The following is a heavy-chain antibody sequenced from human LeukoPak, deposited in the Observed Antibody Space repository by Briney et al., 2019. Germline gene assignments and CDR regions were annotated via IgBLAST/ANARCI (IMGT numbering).Heavy chain of an antibody. J-gene: IGHJ4*02. CDR3: AKDPHSGSYPHNFDY. V-gene: IGHV3-23*01. D-gene: IGHD1-26*01. Sequence: GGSLRLSCAASGFTFSSYEMNWVRQAPGKGLEWVSAISGSGGSTYYADSVKGRFTISRDNSKNTLYLQMNSLRAEDTAVYYCAKDPHSGSYPHNFDYWGQGTLVTVSS. CDR1: GFTFSSYE. CDR2: ISGSGGST.